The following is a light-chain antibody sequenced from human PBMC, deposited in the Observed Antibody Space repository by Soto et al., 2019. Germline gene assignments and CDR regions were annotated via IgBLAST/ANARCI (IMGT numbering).Light chain of an antibody. Sequence: QSVLTQPPSASGSPGQSVSISCTGTGNDVGGYDYVSWYQQRPDKPPKLIIYEVDKRPSGVPDRFSGSKSGNSAYLTVSGLQTEDEADYYCSSYAGRNYAVFGRGTQLTVL. J-gene: IGLJ7*01. CDR2: EVD. CDR1: GNDVGGYDY. CDR3: SSYAGRNYAV. V-gene: IGLV2-8*01.